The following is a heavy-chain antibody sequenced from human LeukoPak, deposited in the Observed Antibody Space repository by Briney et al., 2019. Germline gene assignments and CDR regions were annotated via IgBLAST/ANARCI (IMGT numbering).Heavy chain of an antibody. V-gene: IGHV3-30*01. CDR1: GFTFSSYA. CDR2: ISYDGSNK. CDR3: ARGSSWYMVYYYYMDV. J-gene: IGHJ6*03. D-gene: IGHD6-13*01. Sequence: QPGRSLRLSCAASGFTFSSYAMHWVRQAPGKGLEWVAVISYDGSNKYYADSVKGRFTISRDNSKNTLYLQMNSLRAEATAVYYCARGSSWYMVYYYYMDVWGKGTTVTVSS.